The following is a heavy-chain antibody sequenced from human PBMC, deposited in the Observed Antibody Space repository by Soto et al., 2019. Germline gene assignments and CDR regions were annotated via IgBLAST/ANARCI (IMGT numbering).Heavy chain of an antibody. CDR1: GGIFHGYG. V-gene: IGHV3-30*02. CDR2: IGCDGSNE. D-gene: IGHD2-15*01. J-gene: IGHJ2*01. Sequence: GGSLRLYCAVPGGIFHGYGMHWVRQAPGKGLEGVGIIGCDGSNEDYAHSVKGRLTISRDNSKNTLYLQMNTLGAEDTAVFYFFFQAEDGTRDLRSVSASANRSSDL. CDR3: FFQAEDGTRDLRSVSASANRSSDL.